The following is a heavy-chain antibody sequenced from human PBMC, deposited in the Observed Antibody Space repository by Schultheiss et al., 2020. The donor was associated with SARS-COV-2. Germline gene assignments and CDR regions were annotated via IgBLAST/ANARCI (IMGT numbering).Heavy chain of an antibody. D-gene: IGHD2-2*02. CDR3: ARDSVGYCSSTSCYTVAGWFDP. Sequence: ASVKVSCKASGYTFTGYYMHWVRQAPGQGLEWMGGISAYNGNTNYAQKLQGRVTMTTDTSTSTAYMELRSLRSDDTAVYYCARDSVGYCSSTSCYTVAGWFDPWGQGTLVTVSS. J-gene: IGHJ5*02. CDR2: ISAYNGNT. CDR1: GYTFTGYY. V-gene: IGHV1-18*04.